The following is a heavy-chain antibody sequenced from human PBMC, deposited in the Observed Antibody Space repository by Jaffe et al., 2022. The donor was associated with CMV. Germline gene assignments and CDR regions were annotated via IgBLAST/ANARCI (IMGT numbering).Heavy chain of an antibody. CDR2: ISSSSSYI. V-gene: IGHV3-21*01. Sequence: EVQLVESGGGLVKPGGSLRLSCAASGFTFSSYSMNWVRQAPGKGLEWVSSISSSSSYIYYADSVKGRFTISRDNAKNSLYLQMNSLRAEDTAVYYCARVSGYSSGWYEYYYGMDVWGQGTTVTVSS. CDR1: GFTFSSYS. J-gene: IGHJ6*02. CDR3: ARVSGYSSGWYEYYYGMDV. D-gene: IGHD6-19*01.